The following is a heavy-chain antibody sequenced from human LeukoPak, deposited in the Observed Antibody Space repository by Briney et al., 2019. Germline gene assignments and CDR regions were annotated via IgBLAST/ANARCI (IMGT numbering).Heavy chain of an antibody. J-gene: IGHJ3*02. CDR1: GFTFSSYA. D-gene: IGHD7-27*01. CDR2: ISGSGGST. Sequence: GSLRLSCAASGFTFSSYAMSWVRQAPGKGLEWVSAISGSGGSTYYADSVKGRFTISRDNSKSTLYLQMNSLRAEDTAVYYCAKGIANWGLVCAFDIWGQGTMVTVSS. V-gene: IGHV3-23*01. CDR3: AKGIANWGLVCAFDI.